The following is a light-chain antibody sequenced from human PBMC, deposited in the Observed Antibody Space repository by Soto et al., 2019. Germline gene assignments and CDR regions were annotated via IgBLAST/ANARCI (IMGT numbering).Light chain of an antibody. Sequence: MVMSHAPATLYVYPGARATLSCSASKSVSSNLACYQQHPGEEPRLLIYDASNRAAGIPARFSGSGSGTDFTLIISSLEPEDFAVYYCQQYSNWPPITFGQGTRLEF. CDR3: QQYSNWPPIT. V-gene: IGKV3D-15*01. CDR2: DAS. CDR1: KSVSSN. J-gene: IGKJ5*01.